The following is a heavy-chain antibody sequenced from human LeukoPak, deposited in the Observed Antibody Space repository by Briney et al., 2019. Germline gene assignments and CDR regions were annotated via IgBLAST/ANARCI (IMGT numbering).Heavy chain of an antibody. CDR3: ARDGYCSSTTCPGWLDP. CDR2: ISYDGSNK. V-gene: IGHV3-30-3*01. CDR1: GFTFSSYA. J-gene: IGHJ5*02. D-gene: IGHD2-2*03. Sequence: GRSLRLSCAASGFTFSSYALHWVRQAPGKGLEWVAVISYDGSNKYYADSVKGRFTISRDNSKNTLYLQMNSLRAEDTAVYYCARDGYCSSTTCPGWLDPWGQGTLVTVSS.